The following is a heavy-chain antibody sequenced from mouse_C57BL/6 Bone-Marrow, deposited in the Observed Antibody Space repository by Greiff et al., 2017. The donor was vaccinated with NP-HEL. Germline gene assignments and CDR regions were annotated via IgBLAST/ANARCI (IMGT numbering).Heavy chain of an antibody. D-gene: IGHD2-5*01. Sequence: DVKLVESGGDLVKPGGSLKLSCAASGFTFSSYGMSWVRQTPDKRLEWVATISSGGSYTYYPDSVKGRFTISRDNAKNTLYLQMSRLKSEDTAMYYCARHYYSNYFDYWGQGTTLTVSS. CDR3: ARHYYSNYFDY. CDR2: ISSGGSYT. V-gene: IGHV5-6*02. CDR1: GFTFSSYG. J-gene: IGHJ2*01.